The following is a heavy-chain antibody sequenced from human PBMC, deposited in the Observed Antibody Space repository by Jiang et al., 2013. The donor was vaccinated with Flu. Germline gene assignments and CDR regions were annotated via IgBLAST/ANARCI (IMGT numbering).Heavy chain of an antibody. D-gene: IGHD1-26*01. CDR3: ARSGGGIDYYHYINV. J-gene: IGHJ6*03. V-gene: IGHV4-59*01. CDR2: IYDIRTI. Sequence: PGLVKPSETPSLTCLVSGGSIGTYYWSWIRQSPGKGLEFIGYIYDIRTIYYNPSLQSRVTISVDTSKNQFSLSLRSVTAADTALYYCARSGGGIDYYHYINVWGKGTTVTVS. CDR1: GGSIGTYY.